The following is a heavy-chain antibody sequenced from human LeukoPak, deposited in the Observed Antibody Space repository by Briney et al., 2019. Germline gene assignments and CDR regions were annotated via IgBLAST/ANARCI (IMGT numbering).Heavy chain of an antibody. J-gene: IGHJ4*02. CDR2: ISYDGINK. CDR1: GFTVSSNY. D-gene: IGHD2-21*01. Sequence: GGSLRLSCAASGFTVSSNYMSWVRQAPGKGLEWVALISYDGINKYYADSVKGRFTISRENSQNILYLQMNSLRDDDTAFYYCARAQVSGRCNGGTCYSGYWGQGTRVTVST. V-gene: IGHV3-30-3*01. CDR3: ARAQVSGRCNGGTCYSGY.